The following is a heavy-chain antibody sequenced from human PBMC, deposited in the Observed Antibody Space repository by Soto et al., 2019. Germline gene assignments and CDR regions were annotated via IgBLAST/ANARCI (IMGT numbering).Heavy chain of an antibody. CDR2: ISYDGSNK. V-gene: IGHV3-30-3*01. J-gene: IGHJ6*02. CDR3: ARAFAPIAVAGSVFYYYYYGMDV. Sequence: WGSLRLSCAASGFTFSSYAMHWVRQAPGKGLEWVAVISYDGSNKYYADSVKGRFTISRDNSKNTLYLQMNSLRAEDTAVYYCARAFAPIAVAGSVFYYYYYGMDVWGQGTTVTVSS. D-gene: IGHD6-19*01. CDR1: GFTFSSYA.